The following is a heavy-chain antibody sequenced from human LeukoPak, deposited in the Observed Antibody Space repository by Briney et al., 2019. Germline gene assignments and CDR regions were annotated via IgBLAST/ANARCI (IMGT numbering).Heavy chain of an antibody. CDR2: IYSGGST. J-gene: IGHJ4*02. D-gene: IGHD6-19*01. Sequence: GGSLRLSCAASGFTVSSNYMSWVRQAPGKGLEWVSVIYSGGSTYYADSVKGRFTISRDNSKNTLYLQMNSLRAEDTAVYYCARDYSEPNSSGWYDYWGQGTLVTVSS. CDR1: GFTVSSNY. CDR3: ARDYSEPNSSGWYDY. V-gene: IGHV3-53*01.